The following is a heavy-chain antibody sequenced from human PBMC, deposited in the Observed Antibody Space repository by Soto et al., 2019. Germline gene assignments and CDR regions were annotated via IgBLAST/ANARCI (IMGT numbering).Heavy chain of an antibody. Sequence: DVQLLESGGDFVQPGGSLRLSCVGSGFTFRSYAMTWVRQAPGKGLEWVSTVRASGEKTYFADSDKGRFTIARDNSKNTHDLQMDSLIVKNTAVYYCAKEWAQGFLTAIGWPAHFDGWGQGALVTVSS. CDR1: GFTFRSYA. J-gene: IGHJ4*02. D-gene: IGHD2-21*02. V-gene: IGHV3-23*01. CDR3: AKEWAQGFLTAIGWPAHFDG. CDR2: VRASGEKT.